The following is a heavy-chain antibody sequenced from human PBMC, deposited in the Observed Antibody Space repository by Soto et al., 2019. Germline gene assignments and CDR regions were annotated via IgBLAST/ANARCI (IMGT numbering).Heavy chain of an antibody. CDR1: GFPFSSYG. CDR2: ISYDGSNK. Sequence: PGGSLRLSCAASGFPFSSYGMHWVRQAPGKGLEWVAVISYDGSNKYYADSVKGRFTISRDNSKNTLYLQMNSLRAEDTAVYYCAKVKGLPRLKGSRAYYYYYGMDVWGQGTTVTVSS. D-gene: IGHD2-15*01. J-gene: IGHJ6*02. CDR3: AKVKGLPRLKGSRAYYYYYGMDV. V-gene: IGHV3-30*18.